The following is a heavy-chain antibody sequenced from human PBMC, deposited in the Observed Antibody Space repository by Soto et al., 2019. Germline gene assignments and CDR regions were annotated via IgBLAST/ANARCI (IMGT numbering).Heavy chain of an antibody. CDR2: MSHSGGT. J-gene: IGHJ3*02. V-gene: IGHV4-34*01. CDR3: ARVERGTATTVVDAFDI. CDR1: GGFVSSGSYY. D-gene: IGHD1-1*01. Sequence: QVQLQQWGAGLLKPSETLSLTCAVYGGFVSSGSYYWSWIRQPPGKGLEWIGEMSHSGGTHFYPSLKSRVTISVDTSKNHFSLKMSSVTAADTALYYCARVERGTATTVVDAFDIWGPGTMVTVSS.